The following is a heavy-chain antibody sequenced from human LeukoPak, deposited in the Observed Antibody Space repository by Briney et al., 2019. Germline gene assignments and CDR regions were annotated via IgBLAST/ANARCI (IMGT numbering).Heavy chain of an antibody. CDR3: TRESNFLDYYDSSSFDP. CDR2: IRSKAYGGTT. V-gene: IGHV3-49*03. CDR1: GFTFSSNY. Sequence: GGSLRLSCAASGFTFSSNYMSWFRQAPGKGLEGVGFIRSKAYGGTTEYAGSVKGRFTISRDDSKSIAYLQMNSLTTEDTAVYYRTRESNFLDYYDSSSFDPWGQGTLVTVSS. J-gene: IGHJ5*02. D-gene: IGHD3-22*01.